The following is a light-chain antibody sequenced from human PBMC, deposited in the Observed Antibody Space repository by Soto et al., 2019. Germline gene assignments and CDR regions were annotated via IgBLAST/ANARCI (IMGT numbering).Light chain of an antibody. CDR3: SSYTTSSTLV. CDR2: EVS. CDR1: NSDVGGYNS. V-gene: IGLV2-14*01. Sequence: QSVLPQPASVSWSPGQSITISCTGTNSDVGGYNSVSWYQQHPGKAPKLMIYEVSNRPSGVSNRFSGSKSGNTASLTISGLQAEDEADYYCSSYTTSSTLVFGTGTKVTVL. J-gene: IGLJ1*01.